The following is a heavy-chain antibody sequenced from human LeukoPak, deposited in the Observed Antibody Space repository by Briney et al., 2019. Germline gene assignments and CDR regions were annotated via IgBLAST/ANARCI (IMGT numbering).Heavy chain of an antibody. CDR1: GLTFSQYA. CDR3: VNASSGYYYEY. V-gene: IGHV3-64D*06. D-gene: IGHD3-22*01. J-gene: IGHJ4*02. CDR2: IGVNGGST. Sequence: GGSLTLSCSASGLTFSQYAMVWVRQAPGKGLEYVSAIGVNGGSTYYADSVQGRFTISRDNSKDTLYLHMSSLRVDDTAVYYCVNASSGYYYEYWGQGTLVTVSS.